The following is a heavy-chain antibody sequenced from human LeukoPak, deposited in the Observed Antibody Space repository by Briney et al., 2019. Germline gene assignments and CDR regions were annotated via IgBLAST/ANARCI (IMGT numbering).Heavy chain of an antibody. CDR3: ARFSSIAAAFDY. Sequence: KPSETLSLTCAVYGGSFSGYYWSWIRQPPGKGLEWIGEINHSGSTNYNPSLKSRVTMSVDTSKNQFSLKVSSVTAADTAVYYCARFSSIAAAFDYWGLGTLVTVSS. CDR1: GGSFSGYY. D-gene: IGHD6-13*01. J-gene: IGHJ4*02. CDR2: INHSGST. V-gene: IGHV4-34*01.